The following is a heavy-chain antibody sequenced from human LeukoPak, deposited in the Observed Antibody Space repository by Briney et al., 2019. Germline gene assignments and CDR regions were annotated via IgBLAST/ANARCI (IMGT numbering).Heavy chain of an antibody. CDR2: ISAYNGNT. D-gene: IGHD6-19*01. CDR3: ARDQAPVAGTNWFDP. J-gene: IGHJ5*02. CDR1: GYTFTSYG. Sequence: ASVKVSCKASGYTFTSYGISWVRQAPGQGLEWMGWISAYNGNTNYAQKLQGRVTMTTDTSTSTAYMELRSLRSDDTAVYYCARDQAPVAGTNWFDPWGQGTLVTVSS. V-gene: IGHV1-18*01.